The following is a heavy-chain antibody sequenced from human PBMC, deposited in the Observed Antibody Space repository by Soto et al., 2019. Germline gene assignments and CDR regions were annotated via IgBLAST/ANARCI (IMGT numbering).Heavy chain of an antibody. J-gene: IGHJ4*02. CDR2: LSYDGSHK. CDR1: GFTFKTFA. CDR3: ARDRADGLRSFDWLCLDY. Sequence: QVQLVESGGGVVQPGRSLRLSCATSGFTFKTFAMHWVRQAPGKGLEWLAVLSYDGSHKYYADSVKGRIIISRDNSKNTLDLQMKALRGEDTAVYYCARDRADGLRSFDWLCLDYWGQGTLVTVSS. V-gene: IGHV3-30-3*01. D-gene: IGHD3-9*01.